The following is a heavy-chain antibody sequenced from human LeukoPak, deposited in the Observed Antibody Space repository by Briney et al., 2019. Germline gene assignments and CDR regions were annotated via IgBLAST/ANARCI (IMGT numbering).Heavy chain of an antibody. V-gene: IGHV4-34*01. D-gene: IGHD1-7*01. CDR2: INHSGST. Sequence: PSGTLSLTYAVYGGSFSGYYWSWIRQPQGKGLEWIGEINHSGSTNYNPSLKSRVTISVDTSKNQFSLKLSSVTAADTAVYYCARGIGWNYGEVDYWGQGTLVTVSS. CDR3: ARGIGWNYGEVDY. CDR1: GGSFSGYY. J-gene: IGHJ4*02.